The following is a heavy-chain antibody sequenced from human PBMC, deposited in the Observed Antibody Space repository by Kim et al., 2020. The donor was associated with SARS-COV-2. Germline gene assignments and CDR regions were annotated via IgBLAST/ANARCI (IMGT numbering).Heavy chain of an antibody. J-gene: IGHJ6*02. CDR1: GFTFSSYS. Sequence: GGSLRLSCAASGFTFSSYSMNWVRQAPGKGLEWVSSISSSSSYIYYADSVKGRFTISRDNAKNSLYLQMNSLRAEDTAVYYCAREIAAAARDYYYYYGMDVWGQRTTVTVSS. CDR3: AREIAAAARDYYYYYGMDV. CDR2: ISSSSSYI. D-gene: IGHD6-13*01. V-gene: IGHV3-21*04.